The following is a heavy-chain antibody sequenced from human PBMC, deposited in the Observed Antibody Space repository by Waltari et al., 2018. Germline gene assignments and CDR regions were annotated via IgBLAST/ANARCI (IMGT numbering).Heavy chain of an antibody. D-gene: IGHD1-26*01. CDR1: GGTFSSYA. Sequence: QVQLVQSGAEVKKPGSSVKVSCKASGGTFSSYAMHWVRQAPGKGLEWVAVISYDGSNKYYADSVKGRFTISRDNSKNTLYLQMNSLRAEDTAVYYCARASLGSGSYYLYFQHWGQGTLVTVSS. CDR3: ARASLGSGSYYLYFQH. V-gene: IGHV3-30-3*01. CDR2: ISYDGSNK. J-gene: IGHJ1*01.